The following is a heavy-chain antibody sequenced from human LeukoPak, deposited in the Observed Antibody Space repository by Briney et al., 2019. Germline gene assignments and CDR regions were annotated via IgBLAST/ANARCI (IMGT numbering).Heavy chain of an antibody. CDR2: TNSDGSST. V-gene: IGHV3-74*01. Sequence: GGSLRLSCAASGFTFSSYWIHWVRQAPGKGLVWVSRTNSDGSSTTYADSVKGRFTISRDSAKNTLHLQMNSLRVEDTAVYYCARDVVGDYDPMDVWGQGTTVTVSS. CDR1: GFTFSSYW. CDR3: ARDVVGDYDPMDV. D-gene: IGHD4-17*01. J-gene: IGHJ6*02.